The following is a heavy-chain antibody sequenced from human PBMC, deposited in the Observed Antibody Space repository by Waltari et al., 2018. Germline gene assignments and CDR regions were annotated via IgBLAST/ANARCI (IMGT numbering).Heavy chain of an antibody. J-gene: IGHJ4*02. V-gene: IGHV3-15*01. CDR2: IKSKANGGTA. Sequence: DVQLVESGGGLVKPGGSLRLSCAVSGFTFRNTWMSWVRRAPGRGLEWVGRIKSKANGGTAEYAATVKGRFSISRDDSKDTLYLQMNSLETEDTAVYYCTAARGYYDILTGYYFDYWGQGTLVTVSS. D-gene: IGHD3-9*01. CDR3: TAARGYYDILTGYYFDY. CDR1: GFTFRNTW.